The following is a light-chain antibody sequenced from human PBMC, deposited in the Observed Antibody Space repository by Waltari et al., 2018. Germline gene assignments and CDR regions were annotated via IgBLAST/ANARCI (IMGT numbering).Light chain of an antibody. Sequence: DIQMTQSPSSVYASLGDRVTITCRASQGITSWLGWYQQKPGKAPKLLIYATSSLQTGVPSRFSGSGSGTDFTLTISRLQPEDFATYYCQQADSFPWTFGQGTKVEIK. CDR2: ATS. CDR1: QGITSW. V-gene: IGKV1-12*02. CDR3: QQADSFPWT. J-gene: IGKJ1*01.